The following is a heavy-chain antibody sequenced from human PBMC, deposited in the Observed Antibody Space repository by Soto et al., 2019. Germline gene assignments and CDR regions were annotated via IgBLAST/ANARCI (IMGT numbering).Heavy chain of an antibody. CDR2: IYHSGST. J-gene: IGHJ4*02. CDR1: GGSISSGGYS. D-gene: IGHD2-15*01. CDR3: AGGQVVAAQH. Sequence: QLQLQESGSGLVKPSQTLSLTCAVSGGSISSGGYSWSWIRQPPGKGLEWIGSIYHSGSTYYNQAHTSGVTATVDRSKNQFSPTLSSVPAGDTAEYYCAGGQVVAAQHWGQGTLGTVCS. V-gene: IGHV4-30-2*01.